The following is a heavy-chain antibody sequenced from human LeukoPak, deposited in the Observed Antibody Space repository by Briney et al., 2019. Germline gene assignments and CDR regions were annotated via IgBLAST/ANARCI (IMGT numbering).Heavy chain of an antibody. CDR2: INGDGSST. D-gene: IGHD4-11*01. Sequence: PGGSLRLSCAASGFTFSGYWMHWVRQAPGKGLVWVSRINGDGSSTSYADSVKGRFTISRDNAKNSLFLQMNSLRAEDTAVYYCARDTVTKCTIDVWGQGTTVIVSS. J-gene: IGHJ6*02. V-gene: IGHV3-74*01. CDR3: ARDTVTKCTIDV. CDR1: GFTFSGYW.